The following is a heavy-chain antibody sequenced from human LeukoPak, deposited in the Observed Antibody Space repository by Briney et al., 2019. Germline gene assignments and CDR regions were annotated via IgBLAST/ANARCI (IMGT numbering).Heavy chain of an antibody. V-gene: IGHV4-4*02. Sequence: SETLSLTCAVSGGSISSSNWWSWVRQPPGKGLEWIGEIYHSGSTYYNPSLKSRVTISVDRSKNQFSLKLSSVTAADTAVYYCARGVSAAGHLFDYWGQGTLVTVSS. J-gene: IGHJ4*02. D-gene: IGHD6-13*01. CDR2: IYHSGST. CDR1: GGSISSSNW. CDR3: ARGVSAAGHLFDY.